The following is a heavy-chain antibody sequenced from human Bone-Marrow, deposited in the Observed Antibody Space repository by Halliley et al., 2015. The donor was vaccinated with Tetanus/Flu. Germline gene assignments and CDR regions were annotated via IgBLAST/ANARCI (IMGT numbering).Heavy chain of an antibody. J-gene: IGHJ4*02. D-gene: IGHD3-10*01. Sequence: SLRLSCAASGFTFNTAWMSWVRQAPGKGLEWVGLIKTKADGGTVDNAAPVKGRFTISRDDSRNTLFLQMNSLKTEDTAVYYCTSPGDYFDYWGQGTLVTVSS. CDR2: IKTKADGGTV. CDR3: TSPGDYFDY. CDR1: GFTFNTAW. V-gene: IGHV3-15*01.